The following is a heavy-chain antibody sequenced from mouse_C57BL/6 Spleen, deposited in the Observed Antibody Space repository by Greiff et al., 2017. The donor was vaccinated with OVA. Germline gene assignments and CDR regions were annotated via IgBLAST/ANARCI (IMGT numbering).Heavy chain of an antibody. CDR3: ARADLYYDYDGAY. CDR1: GYAFSSSW. V-gene: IGHV1-82*01. CDR2: IYPGDGDT. D-gene: IGHD2-4*01. Sequence: QVPLQQSGPELVKPGASVKLSCKASGYAFSSSWMNWVTQRPGKGLEWIGRIYPGDGDTNYNGTFKGKATLTADKSSSTAYMQLSSLPSEDSAVYFCARADLYYDYDGAYWGQGTLVTVSA. J-gene: IGHJ3*01.